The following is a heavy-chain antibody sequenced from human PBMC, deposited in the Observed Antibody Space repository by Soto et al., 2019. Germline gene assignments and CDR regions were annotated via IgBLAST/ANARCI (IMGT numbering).Heavy chain of an antibody. CDR1: GFTFSIHW. CDR2: IKQDGSEK. D-gene: IGHD4-17*01. CDR3: ARDSDYGEDYNYGLAV. V-gene: IGHV3-7*01. J-gene: IGHJ6*02. Sequence: GGSLRLSCAASGFTFSIHWMSWVRQAPGNGLEWVANIKQDGSEKNYVDSVKGRFTISRDNAKNSLYLQMNSLRAEDPAVYFCARDSDYGEDYNYGLAVWGPVTTATVPS.